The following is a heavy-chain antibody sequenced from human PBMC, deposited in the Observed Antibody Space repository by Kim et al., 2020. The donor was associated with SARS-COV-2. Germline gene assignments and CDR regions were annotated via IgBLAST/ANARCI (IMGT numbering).Heavy chain of an antibody. Sequence: GGSLRLSCAASGFTFSSYDMHWVRQATGKGLEWVSAIGTAGDTYYPGSVKGRFTISRENAKNSLYLQMNSLRAGDTAVYYCARGGYYDSSGFAFDIWGQGTMVTVSS. CDR1: GFTFSSYD. CDR3: ARGGYYDSSGFAFDI. CDR2: IGTAGDT. D-gene: IGHD3-22*01. J-gene: IGHJ3*02. V-gene: IGHV3-13*01.